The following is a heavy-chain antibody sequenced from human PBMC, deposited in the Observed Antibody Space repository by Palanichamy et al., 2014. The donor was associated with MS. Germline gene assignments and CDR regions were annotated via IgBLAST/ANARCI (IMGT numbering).Heavy chain of an antibody. V-gene: IGHV3-53*01. CDR2: IYSGGST. CDR1: GFTVSSNY. D-gene: IGHD4-17*01. J-gene: IGHJ4*02. CDR3: ARDLLGTVTEDY. Sequence: QLVESGGGLIQPGGSLRLSRAASGFTVSSNYMSWGPPGLQGRGLEWVSVIYSGGSTYYADSVKGRFTISRDNSKNTLYLQMNSLRAEDTAVYYCARDLLGTVTEDYWGQGTLVTVSS.